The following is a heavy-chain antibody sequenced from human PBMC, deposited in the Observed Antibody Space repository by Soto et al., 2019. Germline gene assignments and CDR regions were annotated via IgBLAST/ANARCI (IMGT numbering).Heavy chain of an antibody. D-gene: IGHD3-10*01. J-gene: IGHJ2*01. CDR3: AISYNYGSFWYFDL. CDR2: ISISSANT. Sequence: QVQMVQAGDEVKKPGASVKVSCKASGYTFIDYGITWVRQAPGQEIEWMGGISISSANTHYEESLPGRVTITSDKTNAAYVERWRLRSAASAMYYLAISYNYGSFWYFDLWGRGALVTDSS. CDR1: GYTFIDYG. V-gene: IGHV1-18*04.